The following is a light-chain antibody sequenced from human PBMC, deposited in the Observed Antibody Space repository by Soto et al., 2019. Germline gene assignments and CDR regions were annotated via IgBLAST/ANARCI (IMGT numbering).Light chain of an antibody. CDR1: QSIKKS. J-gene: IGKJ1*01. CDR2: AAS. CDR3: QQNYINPPWT. V-gene: IGKV1-39*01. Sequence: DVQMTQSPSYLSASVGDRVTITCRASQSIKKSLNWYQQKPGKAPKLLIFAASNLQSGVPSRFSGSGSATDFSLTIGSLQAEDFATYYCQQNYINPPWTVGPGTKVDSK.